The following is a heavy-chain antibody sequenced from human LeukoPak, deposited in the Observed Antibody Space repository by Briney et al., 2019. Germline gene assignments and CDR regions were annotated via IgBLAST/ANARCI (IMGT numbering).Heavy chain of an antibody. CDR1: GGSISSYY. Sequence: PSETLSLTCTVSGGSISSYYWSWIRQPAGKGLEWIGRIYTSGSTNYNPSLKSRVTMSVDTSKNQFSLKLSSVTAADTAVYYCARGGRGYSGYANYYYYYMDVWGKGTTVTVSS. D-gene: IGHD5-12*01. CDR2: IYTSGST. CDR3: ARGGRGYSGYANYYYYYMDV. J-gene: IGHJ6*03. V-gene: IGHV4-4*07.